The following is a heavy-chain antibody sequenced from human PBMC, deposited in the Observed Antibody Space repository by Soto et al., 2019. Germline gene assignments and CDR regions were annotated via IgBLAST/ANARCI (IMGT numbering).Heavy chain of an antibody. Sequence: SGPTLVNPTETLTLTCTVSGFSLSNARMGVSWIRQPPGKALEWLAHIFSNDEKSYSTSLKSRLTISKDTSKSQVVLTMTNMDPVDTATYYCARVRYSSSWYIYYGMDVWGQGTTVTVS. V-gene: IGHV2-26*01. J-gene: IGHJ6*02. CDR3: ARVRYSSSWYIYYGMDV. CDR1: GFSLSNARMG. CDR2: IFSNDEK. D-gene: IGHD6-13*01.